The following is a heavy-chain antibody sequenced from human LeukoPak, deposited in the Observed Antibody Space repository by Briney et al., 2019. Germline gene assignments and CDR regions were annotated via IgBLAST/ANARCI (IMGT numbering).Heavy chain of an antibody. D-gene: IGHD3-10*01. Sequence: PSETLSLTCTVSGGSISSYYWSWIRQPPGKGLEWIGYIYYSGSTNYNPSLKSRVTISVDTSKNQFSLKLGSVTAADTAVYYCARVGGMVRGVIITYYFDYWGQGTLVTVSS. CDR2: IYYSGST. CDR1: GGSISSYY. J-gene: IGHJ4*02. V-gene: IGHV4-59*08. CDR3: ARVGGMVRGVIITYYFDY.